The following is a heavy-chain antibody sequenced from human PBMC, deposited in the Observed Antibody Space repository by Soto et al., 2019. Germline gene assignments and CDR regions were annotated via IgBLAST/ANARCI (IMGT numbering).Heavy chain of an antibody. CDR2: ISAYNGNT. J-gene: IGHJ5*01. Sequence: ASVNVSCKASGYTFTSYGISWVRQAPGQGLEWMGWISAYNGNTNYAQKLQGRVTMTTDTSTSTAYMELRSLRSDDTAVYYCARNRPFCCSAIYYNLFASWGQRTLDIGSS. CDR1: GYTFTSYG. CDR3: ARNRPFCCSAIYYNLFAS. D-gene: IGHD2-2*01. V-gene: IGHV1-18*01.